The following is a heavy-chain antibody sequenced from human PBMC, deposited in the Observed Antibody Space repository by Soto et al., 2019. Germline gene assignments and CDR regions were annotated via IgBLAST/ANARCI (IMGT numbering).Heavy chain of an antibody. J-gene: IGHJ6*02. V-gene: IGHV3-30-3*01. Sequence: PGGSLRLSCAASGFTFSSYAMHWVRQAPGKGLEWVAVISYDGSNKYYADSVKGRFTISRDNSKNTLYLQMNSLRAEDTAVYYCARDRDGSVTIFGGIRYYYYGMAVWGQGTTVTVSS. CDR2: ISYDGSNK. CDR3: ARDRDGSVTIFGGIRYYYYGMAV. CDR1: GFTFSSYA. D-gene: IGHD3-3*01.